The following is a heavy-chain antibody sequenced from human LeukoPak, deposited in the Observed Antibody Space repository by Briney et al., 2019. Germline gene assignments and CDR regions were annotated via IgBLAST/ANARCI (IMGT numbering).Heavy chain of an antibody. V-gene: IGHV4-59*11. CDR2: IYHSGST. Sequence: SETLSLTCTVSGGSISSHFWSWIRQPPGKGLEWIGYIYHSGSTNYNPSLKSRVTISVETSKNQFSLKLSSVTAADTAMYYCARGSGSSWYGAEYFQHWGQGTLVTVSS. CDR1: GGSISSHF. J-gene: IGHJ1*01. CDR3: ARGSGSSWYGAEYFQH. D-gene: IGHD6-13*01.